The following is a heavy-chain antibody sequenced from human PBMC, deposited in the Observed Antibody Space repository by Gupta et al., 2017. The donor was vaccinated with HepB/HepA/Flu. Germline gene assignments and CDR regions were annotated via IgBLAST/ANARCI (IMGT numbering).Heavy chain of an antibody. V-gene: IGHV3-9*01. CDR1: GFTFDDYA. CDR2: ISWNSGSI. Sequence: EVQLVESGGGLVQPGRSLRLSCAASGFTFDDYAMHWVRQAPGKGLEWVSGISWNSGSIGYADSVKGRFTISRDDAKNSLYLQMNSLRAEDTALYYCAKDMGSSSGWYRWYYYYGMDVWGQGTTVTVSS. CDR3: AKDMGSSSGWYRWYYYYGMDV. D-gene: IGHD6-19*01. J-gene: IGHJ6*02.